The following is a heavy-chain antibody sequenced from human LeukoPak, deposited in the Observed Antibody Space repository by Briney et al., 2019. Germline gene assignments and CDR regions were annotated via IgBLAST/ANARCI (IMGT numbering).Heavy chain of an antibody. D-gene: IGHD4-17*01. CDR2: IYYSGST. J-gene: IGHJ4*02. Sequence: SETLSLTCTVSGGSISSSSYYWGWIRQPPGKGLEWIGRIYYSGSTYNNPSLKSRVTISVDTSKNQFSLKLSSVTAADTAIYYCARGSAGVTSYWGQGTLVTVSS. CDR1: GGSISSSSYY. CDR3: ARGSAGVTSY. V-gene: IGHV4-39*07.